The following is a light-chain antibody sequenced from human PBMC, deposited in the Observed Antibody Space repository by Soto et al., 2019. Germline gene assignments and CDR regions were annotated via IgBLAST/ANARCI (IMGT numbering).Light chain of an antibody. CDR3: QKYNTAPLT. J-gene: IGKJ5*01. CDR1: QGIGND. Sequence: DIQMTQSPSSLSASVGDRVTITCRASQGIGNDLAWYQQKPGKVPKLLIYAASTLQSGVTSRFSGSGSGTDFTLTISGLHPEDVATYYCQKYNTAPLTFGQGTRLEIK. CDR2: AAS. V-gene: IGKV1-27*01.